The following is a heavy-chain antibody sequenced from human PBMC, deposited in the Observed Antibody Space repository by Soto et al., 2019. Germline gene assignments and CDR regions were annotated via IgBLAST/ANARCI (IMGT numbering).Heavy chain of an antibody. V-gene: IGHV4-31*02. CDR3: ALALGPTTGLDY. D-gene: IGHD1-26*01. CDR2: IFNSGTT. Sequence: QVQLQESGPGLVKPSQTLSLTCSVSGASTVSHYHWTWIRQPPGKGLEWMGYIFNSGTTFYNPSLTSRLSISMDTSGNHFSLELRSETAADTAVYYCALALGPTTGLDYWGQGTLVTVSS. J-gene: IGHJ4*02. CDR1: GASTVSHYH.